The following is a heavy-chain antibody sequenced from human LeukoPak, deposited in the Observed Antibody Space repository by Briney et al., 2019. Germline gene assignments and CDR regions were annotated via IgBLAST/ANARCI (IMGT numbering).Heavy chain of an antibody. D-gene: IGHD3-10*01. CDR3: AAGFYYFDY. V-gene: IGHV4-59*01. CDR2: IYYSGTT. Sequence: SETLSLTCTVSGGSISSYYWNWIRQPPGKGLEWIGHIYYSGTTNYNPSLKSRVTILVDTSKNQFSLKLSSVTAADTAVSYCAAGFYYFDYWGQGTLVTVSS. J-gene: IGHJ4*02. CDR1: GGSISSYY.